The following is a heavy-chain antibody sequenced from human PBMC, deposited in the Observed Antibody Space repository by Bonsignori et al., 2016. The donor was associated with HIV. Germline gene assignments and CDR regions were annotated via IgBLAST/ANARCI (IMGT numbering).Heavy chain of an antibody. Sequence: WIRQPPGKGLEWVSSISSSSSYIYYADSVKGRFTISRDNAKNSLYLQMNSLRAEDTAVYYCARDPSSWYHLGTYYFDYWGQGTLVTVSS. CDR3: ARDPSSWYHLGTYYFDY. D-gene: IGHD6-13*01. CDR2: ISSSSSYI. V-gene: IGHV3-21*01. J-gene: IGHJ4*02.